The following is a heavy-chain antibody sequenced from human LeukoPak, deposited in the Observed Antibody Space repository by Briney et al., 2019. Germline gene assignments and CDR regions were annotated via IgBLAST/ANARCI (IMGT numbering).Heavy chain of an antibody. CDR1: GGSISSYY. D-gene: IGHD3-22*01. CDR2: IYTSGST. CDR3: AREAGSMVRHYYDSSGPFDY. J-gene: IGHJ4*02. V-gene: IGHV4-4*07. Sequence: SETLSLTCTVSGGSISSYYWSWIRQPAGKGLEWIGRIYTSGSTNYNPSLKSRVTMSVDTSKNQFSLKLSSVTAADTAVYYCAREAGSMVRHYYDSSGPFDYWGQGTLVTVSS.